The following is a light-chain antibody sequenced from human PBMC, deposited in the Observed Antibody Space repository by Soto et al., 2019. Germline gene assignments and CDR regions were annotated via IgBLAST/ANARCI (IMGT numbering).Light chain of an antibody. J-gene: IGLJ1*01. Sequence: QAVLTQPPSASGTPGQRVTISCSGSSSNIGTNYVYWYQQLPGTAPRLLISGNNQRPSGVPDRFSGSKSGTSAFLAISGLRSEDEADYYCAAWDDSLIYVFGTGTKLTVL. V-gene: IGLV1-47*01. CDR1: SSNIGTNY. CDR2: GNN. CDR3: AAWDDSLIYV.